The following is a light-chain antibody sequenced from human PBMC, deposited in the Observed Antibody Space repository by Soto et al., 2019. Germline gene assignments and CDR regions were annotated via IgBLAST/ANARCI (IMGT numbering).Light chain of an antibody. J-gene: IGKJ4*01. CDR1: QSISSN. V-gene: IGKV3-15*01. CDR3: QQYNNWPLT. CDR2: GAS. Sequence: EILLTQSPGTLSLSPAERATLSCMASQSISSNLAWYQQKPGQTPSLLIYGASTRSTGIPARFSGSGSGTEVTLTISSLQSEDFAVYYCQQYNNWPLTFGGGTKVDIK.